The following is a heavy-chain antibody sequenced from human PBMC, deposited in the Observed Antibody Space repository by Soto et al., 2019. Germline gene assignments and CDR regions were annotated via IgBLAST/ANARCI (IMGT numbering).Heavy chain of an antibody. Sequence: ASVKVSCKASGGTFSSYAISWVRQAPGRGLEWMGGINPIFGTPHYAQKYQGRVTITADTFTNTAYMELTRLTSDDTAVYFCAREGRHFDYWGQGTLVTVSS. CDR3: AREGRHFDY. CDR2: INPIFGTP. J-gene: IGHJ4*02. CDR1: GGTFSSYA. V-gene: IGHV1-69*06.